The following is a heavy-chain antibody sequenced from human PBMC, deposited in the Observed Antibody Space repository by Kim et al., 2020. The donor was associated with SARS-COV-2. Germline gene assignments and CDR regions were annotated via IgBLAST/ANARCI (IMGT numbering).Heavy chain of an antibody. D-gene: IGHD2-8*01. J-gene: IGHJ5*02. CDR1: GGTFSSYA. CDR2: IIPILGIA. CDR3: ARDLFGYCTNGVCPRWFDP. V-gene: IGHV1-69*04. Sequence: SVKVSCKASGGTFSSYAISWVRQAPGQGLEWMGRIIPILGIANYAQKFQGRVTITADKSTSTAYMELSSLRSEDTAVYYCARDLFGYCTNGVCPRWFDPWGQGTLVTVSS.